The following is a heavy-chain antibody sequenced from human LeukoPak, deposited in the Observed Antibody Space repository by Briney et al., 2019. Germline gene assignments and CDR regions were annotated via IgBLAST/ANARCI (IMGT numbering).Heavy chain of an antibody. D-gene: IGHD4/OR15-4a*01. CDR1: GYSFTNYN. J-gene: IGHJ4*02. Sequence: ASVKVSCKASGYSFTNYNINWVRQAGGQGLECLGEMNPDSGDTVYAQKFRGRVTLTRNTSMMTAYMEIHNLRSEDTAVYYCARALNRHIGAFEYWGQGALVTVSS. V-gene: IGHV1-8*01. CDR3: ARALNRHIGAFEY. CDR2: MNPDSGDT.